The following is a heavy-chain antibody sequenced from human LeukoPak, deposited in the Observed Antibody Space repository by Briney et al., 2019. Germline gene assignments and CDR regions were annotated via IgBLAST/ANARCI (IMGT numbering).Heavy chain of an antibody. D-gene: IGHD5-24*01. CDR2: IYYSGST. J-gene: IGHJ4*02. CDR3: ARGRESGWLQSYYFDY. Sequence: SETLSLTCTVSGGSISSGDYYWSWIRQPPGKGLEWIGYIYYSGSTYYNPSLKSRVTISVDTSKNQFSLKLSSVTAADTAVYYCARGRESGWLQSYYFDYWGQGTLVTVSS. CDR1: GGSISSGDYY. V-gene: IGHV4-30-4*01.